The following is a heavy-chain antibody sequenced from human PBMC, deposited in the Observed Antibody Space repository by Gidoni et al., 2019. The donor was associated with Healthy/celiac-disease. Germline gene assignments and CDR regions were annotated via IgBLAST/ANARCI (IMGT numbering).Heavy chain of an antibody. CDR3: ARSKVAGPFDY. CDR1: GGSISSGSYY. D-gene: IGHD6-19*01. Sequence: QVQLQESGPGLVKPSQTLSLTCTVSGGSISSGSYYWSWIRQPAGKGLEWIGRIYTSGSTNYNPSLKSRVTISVDTSKNQFSLKLSSVTAADTAVYYCARSKVAGPFDYWGQGTLVTVSS. J-gene: IGHJ4*02. CDR2: IYTSGST. V-gene: IGHV4-61*02.